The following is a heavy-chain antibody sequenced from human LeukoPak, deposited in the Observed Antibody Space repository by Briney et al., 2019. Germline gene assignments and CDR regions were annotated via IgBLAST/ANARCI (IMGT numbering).Heavy chain of an antibody. J-gene: IGHJ4*02. CDR2: IYYSGST. V-gene: IGHV4-30-4*01. Sequence: SETLSLTCTVSGGSISSGDYYWSWIRQPPGKGLEWIGYIYYSGSTYYNPSLKSRVTISVDTSKNQFSLKLSSVTAADTAVYYCARGPNYVWGSYRYFDYWGQGTLVTVSS. D-gene: IGHD3-16*02. CDR3: ARGPNYVWGSYRYFDY. CDR1: GGSISSGDYY.